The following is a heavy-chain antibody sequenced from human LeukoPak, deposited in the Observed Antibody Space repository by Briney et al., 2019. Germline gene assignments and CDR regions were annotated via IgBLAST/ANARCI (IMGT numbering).Heavy chain of an antibody. J-gene: IGHJ4*02. CDR3: ARTRGYSYGQDY. CDR1: GGTFSIYA. CDR2: IIPIFGTA. V-gene: IGHV1-69*05. D-gene: IGHD5-18*01. Sequence: GASVKVSCXASGGTFSIYAISWVRQAHGQGLEWMGRIIPIFGTANYAQKFQGRVTITTDESTSTAYMELSSLRSEDTAVYYCARTRGYSYGQDYWGQGTLVTVSS.